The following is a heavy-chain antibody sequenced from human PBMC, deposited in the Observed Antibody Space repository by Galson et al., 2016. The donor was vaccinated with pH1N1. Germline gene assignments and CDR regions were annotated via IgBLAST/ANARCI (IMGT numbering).Heavy chain of an antibody. D-gene: IGHD3-9*01. CDR2: VYSSGRT. Sequence: TLSLTCTVSGASISSGGYHWSWIRRSAGKGLEWIGHVYSSGRTNYSPSLKSRVTISIDTSKNRFSLKLDSVTAAETAIYYCARDRSVLRYFDWLPNWFDPWGQGALVTVSS. CDR1: GASISSGGYH. J-gene: IGHJ5*02. CDR3: ARDRSVLRYFDWLPNWFDP. V-gene: IGHV4-61*09.